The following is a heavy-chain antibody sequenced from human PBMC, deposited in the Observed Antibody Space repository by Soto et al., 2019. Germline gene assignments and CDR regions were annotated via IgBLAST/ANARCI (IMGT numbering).Heavy chain of an antibody. CDR3: ARDGHCSSTSCSATLLNYGMDV. D-gene: IGHD2-2*01. CDR2: INPNSGGT. V-gene: IGHV1-2*04. Sequence: ASVKVSCKASGYTFTGYYMHWVRQAPGQGLEWMGWINPNSGGTNYAQKFQGWVTMTRDTSISTAYMELSRLRSDDTAVYYCARDGHCSSTSCSATLLNYGMDVWGQGTTVTVSS. CDR1: GYTFTGYY. J-gene: IGHJ6*02.